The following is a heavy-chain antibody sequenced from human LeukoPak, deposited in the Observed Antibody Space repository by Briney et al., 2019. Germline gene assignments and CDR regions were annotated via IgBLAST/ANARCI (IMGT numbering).Heavy chain of an antibody. Sequence: SETLSLTCTVSDGPIRSHYWTWIRQSPLKGLEWIGSIYYSGSTYYNPSLKSRVTISVDTSKNQFSLKLSSVTAADTAVYYCARSRIVATIDYWGQGTLVTVSS. CDR1: DGPIRSHY. D-gene: IGHD5-12*01. CDR2: IYYSGST. V-gene: IGHV4-59*05. J-gene: IGHJ4*02. CDR3: ARSRIVATIDY.